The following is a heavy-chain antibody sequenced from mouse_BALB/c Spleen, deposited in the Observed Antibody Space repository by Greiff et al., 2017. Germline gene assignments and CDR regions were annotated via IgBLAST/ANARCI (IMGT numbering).Heavy chain of an antibody. CDR3: ARGGSMITEYYYAMDY. CDR2: IDPYYGGT. V-gene: IGHV1-39*01. Sequence: VHVKQSGPELEKPGASVKISCKASGYSFTGYNMNWVKQSNGKSLEWIGNIDPYYGGTSYNQKFKGKATLTVDKSSSTAYMQLKSLTSEDSAVYYCARGGSMITEYYYAMDYWGQGTSVTVSS. D-gene: IGHD2-4*01. J-gene: IGHJ4*01. CDR1: GYSFTGYN.